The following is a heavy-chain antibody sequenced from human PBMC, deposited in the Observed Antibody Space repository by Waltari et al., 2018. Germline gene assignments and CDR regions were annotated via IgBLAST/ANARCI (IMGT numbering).Heavy chain of an antibody. CDR2: IYTSGST. CDR3: ALGNYYGRDI. V-gene: IGHV4-61*02. J-gene: IGHJ3*02. Sequence: QVQLQESGPGLVKPSQTLSLPCTVSGGSISSGSYYWSWIRQPAGKGLGWIGRIYTSGSTNNNPSLKSRVTISVDTSKNQFSLKLSSVTAADTAVYYCALGNYYGRDIWGQGTMVTVSS. D-gene: IGHD3-10*01. CDR1: GGSISSGSYY.